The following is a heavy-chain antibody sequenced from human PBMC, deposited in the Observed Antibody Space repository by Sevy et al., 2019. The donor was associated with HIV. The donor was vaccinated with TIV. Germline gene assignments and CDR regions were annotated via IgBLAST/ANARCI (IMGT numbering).Heavy chain of an antibody. CDR3: AKDLRRGDILTGYLNY. CDR1: GFKFDDYA. D-gene: IGHD3-9*01. CDR2: ITWDGGRT. V-gene: IGHV3-9*01. J-gene: IGHJ4*02. Sequence: GGSLRPSCTASGFKFDDYAMQWVRQPPGKGLEWVSGITWDGGRTGYADSVKGRFIISRDNTKSSLYLQMNSLRAEDTALYYCAKDLRRGDILTGYLNYWGQGILVTVSS.